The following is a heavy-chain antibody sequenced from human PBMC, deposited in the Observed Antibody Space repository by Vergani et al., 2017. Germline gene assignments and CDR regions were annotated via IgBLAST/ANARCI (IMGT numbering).Heavy chain of an antibody. CDR3: ARPQDFWSGYSHYYGMYV. J-gene: IGHJ6*02. CDR1: GFTFSSYS. V-gene: IGHV3-21*01. CDR2: ISSSSSYI. D-gene: IGHD3-3*01. Sequence: EVQLVESGGGLVKPGGSLRLSCAASGFTFSSYSMNWVRQAPGKGLEWVSSISSSSSYIYYADSVKGRFTISRDNAKNSLYLQMNSLRAEDTAVYYCARPQDFWSGYSHYYGMYVWGQGTTVTVSS.